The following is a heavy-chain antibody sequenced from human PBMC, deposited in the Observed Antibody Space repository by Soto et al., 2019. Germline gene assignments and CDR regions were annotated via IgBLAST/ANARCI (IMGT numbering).Heavy chain of an antibody. CDR3: ARARYIVVVPAAFYYYGMDV. J-gene: IGHJ6*02. V-gene: IGHV4-4*02. CDR2: IYHSGST. Sequence: QVQLQESGPGLVKPSGTLSLTCAVSGGSISSSNWWSWVRQPPGKGLEWIGEIYHSGSTNYNPSLKSRVTISVDKSKIQFSLKLSSVTAADTAVYYCARARYIVVVPAAFYYYGMDVWGQGTTVTVSS. CDR1: GGSISSSNW. D-gene: IGHD2-2*01.